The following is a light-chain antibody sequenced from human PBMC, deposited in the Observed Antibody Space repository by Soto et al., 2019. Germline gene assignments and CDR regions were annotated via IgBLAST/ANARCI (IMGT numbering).Light chain of an antibody. Sequence: DIQMTQSPSSLSASVGDSVIISCRGSQNIRNYLNWYQQTPRKPPKLLIYAAYTWQTGVPSRFSGSGSGADVTLTISSLQPEDFATYFCQQSSSTPYTCGQGTKLEIK. CDR3: QQSSSTPYT. V-gene: IGKV1-39*01. CDR2: AAY. CDR1: QNIRNY. J-gene: IGKJ2*01.